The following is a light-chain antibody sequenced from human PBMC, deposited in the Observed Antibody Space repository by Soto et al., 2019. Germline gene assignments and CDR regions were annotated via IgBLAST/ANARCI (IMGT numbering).Light chain of an antibody. CDR2: KAS. CDR3: HQYNSYPWT. CDR1: QSISSW. J-gene: IGKJ1*01. V-gene: IGKV1-5*03. Sequence: DIQMTQSPSTLSASVGDRVTITCRVSQSISSWLAWYQQKPGKAPKLLIYKASSLESGVPSRFSGSGSGTEFTLTISSLQPDDFATYFCHQYNSYPWTFGQGTKVDIK.